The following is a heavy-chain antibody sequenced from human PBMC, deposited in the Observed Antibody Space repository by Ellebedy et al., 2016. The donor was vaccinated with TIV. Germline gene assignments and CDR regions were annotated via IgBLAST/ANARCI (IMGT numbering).Heavy chain of an antibody. V-gene: IGHV3-23*01. CDR3: AKDSHTYYDFWSGYYSWGSDWFDP. J-gene: IGHJ5*02. CDR2: ISGSGGST. D-gene: IGHD3-3*01. Sequence: GGSLRLXXAASGFTFSSYAMSWVRQAPGKGLEWVSAISGSGGSTYYADSVKGRFTISRDNSKNTLYLQMNSLRAEDTAVYYCAKDSHTYYDFWSGYYSWGSDWFDPWGQGTLVTVSS. CDR1: GFTFSSYA.